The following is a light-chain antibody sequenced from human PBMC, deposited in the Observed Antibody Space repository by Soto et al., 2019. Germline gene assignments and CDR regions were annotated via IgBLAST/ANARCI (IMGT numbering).Light chain of an antibody. CDR1: QSVNNN. CDR3: QQYNSWPPMYT. Sequence: EIVMTQSPATLSVSPGERVTLSCRASQSVNNNLAWYQQKPGQAPRLLFYGTSTRATGIPARFSGSGSGTEFTLTISSRQSEDFAVYYCQQYNSWPPMYTFGQGTKLEIK. CDR2: GTS. J-gene: IGKJ2*01. V-gene: IGKV3-15*01.